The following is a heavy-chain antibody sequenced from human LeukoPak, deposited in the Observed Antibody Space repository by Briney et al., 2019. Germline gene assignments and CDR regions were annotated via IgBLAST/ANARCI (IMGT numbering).Heavy chain of an antibody. CDR1: GRTFSSDA. CDR2: IIPICGTA. D-gene: IGHD1-26*01. CDR3: ARETGYSGSLDY. V-gene: IGHV1-69*05. Sequence: SVKVSCEASGRTFSSDAISWVRQAPGQGLEWMGGIIPICGTANYAQKFQGRVTITTDESTSTAYMELSSLRSQDTAVYYCARETGYSGSLDYWGQGTLVTVSS. J-gene: IGHJ4*02.